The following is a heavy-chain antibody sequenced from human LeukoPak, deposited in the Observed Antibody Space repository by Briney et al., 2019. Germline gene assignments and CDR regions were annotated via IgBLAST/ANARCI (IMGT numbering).Heavy chain of an antibody. J-gene: IGHJ3*02. CDR1: GFTFSNAW. CDR2: IKSKSDGGTT. CDR3: TTDRGLYDSSGYYYFATDI. D-gene: IGHD3-22*01. Sequence: GGFLRLSCAASGFTFSNAWMNWVRQAPGKGLEWVGRIKSKSDGGTTDYAAPVKGRFTISRDDSKNTLFLQMNSLKTEDTAVYYCTTDRGLYDSSGYYYFATDIWGQGTMVTVSS. V-gene: IGHV3-15*01.